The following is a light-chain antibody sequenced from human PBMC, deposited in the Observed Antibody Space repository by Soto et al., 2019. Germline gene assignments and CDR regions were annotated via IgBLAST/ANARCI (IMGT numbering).Light chain of an antibody. CDR1: SGHSSYG. CDR2: LNSDGSH. Sequence: QSVLTQSPSASASLGDSVKLTCTRSSGHSSYGIAWHQQQPEKGPRYLLKLNSDGSHRTGDGIHDRFSGSSSGADRSLTISSLQSEDDAYYYCQNGGTGIQVFGGGTKVTVL. J-gene: IGLJ2*01. CDR3: QNGGTGIQV. V-gene: IGLV4-69*01.